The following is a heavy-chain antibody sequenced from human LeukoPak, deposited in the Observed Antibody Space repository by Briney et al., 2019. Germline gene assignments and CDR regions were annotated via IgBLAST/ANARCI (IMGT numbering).Heavy chain of an antibody. J-gene: IGHJ3*02. CDR1: GYTFTSYY. CDR2: IIPIFGTA. Sequence: ASVKVSCKASGYTFTSYYMHWVRQAPGQGLEWMGGIIPIFGTANYAQKFQGRVTITADESTSTAYMELSSLRSEDTAVYYCARERGGGSYNDAFDIWGQGTMVTVSS. V-gene: IGHV1-69*13. D-gene: IGHD1-26*01. CDR3: ARERGGGSYNDAFDI.